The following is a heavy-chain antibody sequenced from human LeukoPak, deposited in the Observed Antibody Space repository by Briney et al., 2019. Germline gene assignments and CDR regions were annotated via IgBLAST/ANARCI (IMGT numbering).Heavy chain of an antibody. CDR2: INPNSGGT. Sequence: ASVKVSCKASGYTFTGYYMHWVRQAPGQGLEWMGWINPNSGGTNYAQKFQGRVTMTRDTSISTAYMELSRLRSDDTAVYYCARDLGGGTVVVPAALFDYWGQGTLVTVSS. D-gene: IGHD2-2*01. J-gene: IGHJ4*02. CDR3: ARDLGGGTVVVPAALFDY. CDR1: GYTFTGYY. V-gene: IGHV1-2*02.